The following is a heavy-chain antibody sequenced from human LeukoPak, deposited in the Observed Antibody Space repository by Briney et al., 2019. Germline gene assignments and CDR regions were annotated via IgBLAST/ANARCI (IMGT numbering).Heavy chain of an antibody. CDR3: ARQVLYCSGGSCDDN. Sequence: SQTLSLTCTVSGGSISSGDYYWSWIRQPPGKGLEWIGGIYYSGSTYYNPSPKSRVTISVDTSKNQFSLKPSSVTAADTAVYYCARQVLYCSGGSCDDNWGQGTLVTVS. J-gene: IGHJ4*02. CDR1: GGSISSGDYY. CDR2: IYYSGST. V-gene: IGHV4-39*01. D-gene: IGHD2-15*01.